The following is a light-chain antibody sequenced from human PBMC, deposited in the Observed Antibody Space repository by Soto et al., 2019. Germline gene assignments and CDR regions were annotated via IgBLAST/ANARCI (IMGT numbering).Light chain of an antibody. Sequence: EIVLTQAPATLSVSPGERATLSCRASQSVGNSFAWYQQKPGQAPRLLIFATSTRATGVPARFSGSGSGTEFTLTISSLQSEDFAVYYCLQYGDWPLTFGGGAKVEIE. CDR1: QSVGNS. V-gene: IGKV3-15*01. J-gene: IGKJ4*01. CDR3: LQYGDWPLT. CDR2: ATS.